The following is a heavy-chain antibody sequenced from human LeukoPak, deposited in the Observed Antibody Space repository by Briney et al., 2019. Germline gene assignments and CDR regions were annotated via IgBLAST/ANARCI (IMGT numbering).Heavy chain of an antibody. D-gene: IGHD5-12*01. J-gene: IGHJ4*02. CDR3: VKNGWLDY. CDR1: GFTFSSQN. CDR2: ISTSGDST. V-gene: IGHV3-21*06. Sequence: NPGGSLTLSCAASGFTFSSQNMNWARQAPGKGLEWVAYISTSGDSTKYADSVEGRFTISRDNAENSLYLLMNSLRVEDTAVYYCVKNGWLDYWGQGILVTVSS.